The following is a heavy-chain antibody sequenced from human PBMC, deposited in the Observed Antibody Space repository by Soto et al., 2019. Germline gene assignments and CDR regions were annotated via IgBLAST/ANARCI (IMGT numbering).Heavy chain of an antibody. CDR1: GGSISSYY. CDR2: IYYSGST. V-gene: IGHV4-59*01. J-gene: IGHJ3*02. D-gene: IGHD6-13*01. Sequence: SETLSLTCTASGGSISSYYWSWIRQPPGKGLEWIGYIYYSGSTNYNPSLKSRVTISVDTSKNQFSLKLSSVTAADTAVYYCARAGYSSSHRYAFDIWGQGTMVTVSS. CDR3: ARAGYSSSHRYAFDI.